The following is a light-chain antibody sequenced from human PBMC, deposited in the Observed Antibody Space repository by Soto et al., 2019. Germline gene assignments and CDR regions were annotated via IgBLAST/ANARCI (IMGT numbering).Light chain of an antibody. CDR3: QQLNSYPLT. Sequence: IQLPQSPSSLSASVGDRITITCRASQGISSYLAWYQQKPGKAPKLLIYAASTLQSGVPSRFSGSGSGTDSTLTISTLQPEDFATAYCQQLNSYPLTLGGGTKVEIK. CDR1: QGISSY. V-gene: IGKV1-9*01. J-gene: IGKJ4*01. CDR2: AAS.